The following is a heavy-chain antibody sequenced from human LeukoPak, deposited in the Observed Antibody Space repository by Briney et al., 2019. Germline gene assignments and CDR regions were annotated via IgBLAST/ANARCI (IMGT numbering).Heavy chain of an antibody. D-gene: IGHD3-9*01. V-gene: IGHV1-18*01. J-gene: IGHJ4*02. CDR3: ARDGYTYYDILTGYDY. Sequence: GSSVKVSCKASGGTFSSYAISWVRRAPGQGLEWMGWISAYNGNTNYAQKLQGRVTMTTDTSTSTAYMELRSLRSDDTAVYYCARDGYTYYDILTGYDYWGQGTLVTVSS. CDR2: ISAYNGNT. CDR1: GGTFSSYA.